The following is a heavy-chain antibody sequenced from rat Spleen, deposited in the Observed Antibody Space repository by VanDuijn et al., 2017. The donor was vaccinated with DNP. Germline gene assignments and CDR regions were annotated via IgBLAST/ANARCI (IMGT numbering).Heavy chain of an antibody. Sequence: EVQLQESGPGLVKPSQSLSLTCSVTGYSITSSYRWNWIRQFPGNKLEWMGYINSAGSTNYNPSLKSRISITRDTSKNQFFLQVNSVTTEDTATYYCARSEAVISTFAYWGQGTLVTVSS. CDR3: ARSEAVISTFAY. CDR1: GYSITSSYR. D-gene: IGHD1-2*01. J-gene: IGHJ3*01. CDR2: INSAGST. V-gene: IGHV3-3*01.